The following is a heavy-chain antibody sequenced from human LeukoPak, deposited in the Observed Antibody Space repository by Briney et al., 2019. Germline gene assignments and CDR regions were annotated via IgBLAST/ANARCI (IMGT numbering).Heavy chain of an antibody. CDR2: IYWDGDK. CDR1: GFSLSSSGVG. Sequence: SGPTLVNPTQTLTLTCTLSGFSLSSSGVGVGWIRQHPGKALEWLALIYWDGDKRYSPSLKNRLTIIKETSKNQVVLTMTNMDPADTATYYCARLYDSSGYFGVDYWGQGALVTVSS. J-gene: IGHJ4*02. CDR3: ARLYDSSGYFGVDY. D-gene: IGHD3-22*01. V-gene: IGHV2-5*02.